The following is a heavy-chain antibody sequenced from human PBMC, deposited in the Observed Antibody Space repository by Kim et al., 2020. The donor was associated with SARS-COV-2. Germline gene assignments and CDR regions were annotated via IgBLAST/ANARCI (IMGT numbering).Heavy chain of an antibody. V-gene: IGHV3-23*01. CDR1: EFTFSTYY. Sequence: GSLRLSCVASEFTFSTYYMYWVRQAPGKGLQWVSAISGNGATTFYADSVKGRFTISRDNSKNTLYLQMNSLEAEDTATYFCTKDRKVGDGYNDFDYWGQGTLVTVSS. J-gene: IGHJ4*02. CDR3: TKDRKVGDGYNDFDY. CDR2: ISGNGATT. D-gene: IGHD1-20*01.